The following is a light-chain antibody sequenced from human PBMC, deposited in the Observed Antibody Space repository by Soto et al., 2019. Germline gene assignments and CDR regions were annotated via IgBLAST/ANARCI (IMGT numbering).Light chain of an antibody. J-gene: IGKJ4*01. V-gene: IGKV3-15*01. CDR1: RSISSS. Sequence: ETVMTQSPATLSVSPGEGATLSCRASRSISSSLAWYQQKPGRAPRLLIYGASTRATDIPARFSGSGSGTEFTLTISSLLSEDFAIYYCQQYKYWPLAFSGGTRVEIK. CDR3: QQYKYWPLA. CDR2: GAS.